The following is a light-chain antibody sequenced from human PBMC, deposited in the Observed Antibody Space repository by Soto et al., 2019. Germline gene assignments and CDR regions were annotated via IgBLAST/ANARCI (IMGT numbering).Light chain of an antibody. V-gene: IGLV1-40*01. CDR1: SSNIGAGYD. CDR2: GST. J-gene: IGLJ1*01. Sequence: QSVLSQPPSVSGAPGQRVTISCTGKSSNIGAGYDAHWFQQVPGTAPKLLIYGSTNRPSGVPDRFSDSKSGTSASLAITGLQAEDEADYYCQSYDSSLGGNYVFGTGTKVTVL. CDR3: QSYDSSLGGNYV.